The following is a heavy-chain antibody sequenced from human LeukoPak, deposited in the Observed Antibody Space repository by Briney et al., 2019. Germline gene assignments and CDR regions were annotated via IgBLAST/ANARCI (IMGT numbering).Heavy chain of an antibody. J-gene: IGHJ5*02. Sequence: SETLSLTCTVSGGSISSYYWSWIRQPPGKGLEWIGYIYYSGSTNYNPSLKSRVTISVDTSKNQFSLKLSSVTAADTAVYYCAREGGDYGMFDPWGQGTLVTVSS. CDR1: GGSISSYY. CDR2: IYYSGST. D-gene: IGHD4-17*01. V-gene: IGHV4-59*01. CDR3: AREGGDYGMFDP.